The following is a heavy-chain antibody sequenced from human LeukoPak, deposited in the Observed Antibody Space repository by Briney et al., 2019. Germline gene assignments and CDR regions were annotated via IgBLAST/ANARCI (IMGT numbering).Heavy chain of an antibody. D-gene: IGHD1-1*01. CDR1: GFTFKNYG. CDR3: ARSKGGAQREYGMDV. V-gene: IGHV3-21*06. CDR2: ISSGATHI. J-gene: IGHJ6*02. Sequence: GGSLRLSCAASGFTFKNYGMNWVRQAPGKGLEWVSSISSGATHIDNADSVKGRFTISRDNAKNSLYLEMNSLRAEDTAVYYCARSKGGAQREYGMDVWGQGTTVTVSS.